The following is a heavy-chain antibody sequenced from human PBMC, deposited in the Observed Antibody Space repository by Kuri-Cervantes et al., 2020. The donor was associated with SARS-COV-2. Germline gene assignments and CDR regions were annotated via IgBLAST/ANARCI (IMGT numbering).Heavy chain of an antibody. V-gene: IGHV4-59*01. D-gene: IGHD3-16*01. J-gene: IGHJ3*02. CDR2: IYYSGST. CDR1: GGSISSYY. CDR3: ARLNSGAFDI. Sequence: GSLRLSCTVSGGSISSYYWSWIRQPPGKGLEWIGYIYYSGSTNYNPPLKSRVTISVDTSKNQFSLKLSSVTAADTAVYYCARLNSGAFDIWGQGTMVTVSS.